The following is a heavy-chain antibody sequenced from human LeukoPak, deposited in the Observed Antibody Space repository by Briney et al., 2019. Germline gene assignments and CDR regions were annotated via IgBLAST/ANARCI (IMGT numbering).Heavy chain of an antibody. Sequence: SSETLSLTCTVSGGSISSSSYYWGWIRQPPGKGLEWIGSIYYSGSTYYNPSLKSRVTISVDTSKNQFSLKLSSVTAADTAVYYCARHIVAPGLDYGVFDYWGQGTLVTVSS. CDR2: IYYSGST. J-gene: IGHJ4*02. CDR1: GGSISSSSYY. D-gene: IGHD4-17*01. V-gene: IGHV4-39*01. CDR3: ARHIVAPGLDYGVFDY.